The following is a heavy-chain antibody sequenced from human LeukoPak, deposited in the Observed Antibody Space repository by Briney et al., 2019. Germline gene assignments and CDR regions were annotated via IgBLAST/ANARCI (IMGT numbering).Heavy chain of an antibody. V-gene: IGHV4-59*08. CDR3: ARGWYETGYFDL. J-gene: IGHJ2*01. CDR2: IYNSGRT. D-gene: IGHD6-19*01. CDR1: GGSISSYY. Sequence: SETLSLTCTVSGGSISSYYWSWIRQPPGKGLEWIGCIYNSGRTNYNPSLKSRVTISVDTSKNHFSLKLASVTAADTALYYCARGWYETGYFDLWGRGTLVTVSS.